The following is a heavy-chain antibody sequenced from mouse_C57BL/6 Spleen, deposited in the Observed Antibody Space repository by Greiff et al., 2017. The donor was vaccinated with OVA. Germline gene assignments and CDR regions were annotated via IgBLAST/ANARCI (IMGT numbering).Heavy chain of an antibody. D-gene: IGHD1-1*01. CDR2: INPNNGGT. V-gene: IGHV1-26*01. J-gene: IGHJ1*03. CDR1: GYTFTDYY. CDR3: ASVYYGSSYGYFDV. Sequence: VQLQQSGPELVQPGASVKISCKASGYTFTDYYMNWVKQSHGKSLEWIGDINPNNGGTSYNQKFKGKATLTVDKSYSTAYMELRSLTSEDSAVYYCASVYYGSSYGYFDVWGTGTTVTVSS.